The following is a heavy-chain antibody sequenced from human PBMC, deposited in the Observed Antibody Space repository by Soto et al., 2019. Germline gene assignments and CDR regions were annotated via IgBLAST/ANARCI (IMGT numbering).Heavy chain of an antibody. CDR2: IYSGGST. CDR1: GFTVSSNY. Sequence: GGSLRLSCAASGFTVSSNYMSWVRQAPGKGLEWVSVIYSGGSTYYADSVKGRFTISRDNSKNTLYLQMNSLRAEDTAVYYCARGCSGGSCYPGAFDIWGQGTMVTVSS. D-gene: IGHD2-15*01. V-gene: IGHV3-66*01. J-gene: IGHJ3*02. CDR3: ARGCSGGSCYPGAFDI.